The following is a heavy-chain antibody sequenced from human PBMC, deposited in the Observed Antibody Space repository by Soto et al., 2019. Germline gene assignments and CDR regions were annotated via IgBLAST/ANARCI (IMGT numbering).Heavy chain of an antibody. CDR2: ISTYNGNT. D-gene: IGHD2-8*01. Sequence: APVKVSCKASGYTFTTYDISWVRQAPGQGLEWMGRISTYNGNTNYPQSLQGRLTMTTDTSTTTAYMELRSLRSDDTAVYYCARDPYHVLMVNAPNLYGMDVWGQGTTVTVS. J-gene: IGHJ6*02. CDR1: GYTFTTYD. V-gene: IGHV1-18*01. CDR3: ARDPYHVLMVNAPNLYGMDV.